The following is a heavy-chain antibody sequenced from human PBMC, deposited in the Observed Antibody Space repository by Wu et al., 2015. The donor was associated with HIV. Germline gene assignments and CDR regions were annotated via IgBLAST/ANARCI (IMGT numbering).Heavy chain of an antibody. CDR2: INPNSGGT. J-gene: IGHJ4*02. CDR1: GGTFSSHG. D-gene: IGHD3-22*01. V-gene: IGHV1-2*02. CDR3: ARDRWSDNTGDYYESFY. Sequence: QVQLVQSGAEMKKPGSSVKVSCQASGGTFSSHGIRWVRQAPGQGLEWMGWINPNSGGTNYAQKFQGRVTMTRDTSISTAYMELNNLASEDTAMYYCARDRWSDNTGDYYESFYWGQGTLVTVSA.